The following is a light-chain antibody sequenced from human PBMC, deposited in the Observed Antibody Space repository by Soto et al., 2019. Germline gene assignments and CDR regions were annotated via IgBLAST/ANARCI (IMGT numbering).Light chain of an antibody. J-gene: IGKJ1*01. V-gene: IGKV4-1*01. CDR2: WAS. Sequence: DIVMTQSRDSLAVSLGERATINCKSSQSVLYSSNNKNYLAWYQQKPGQPPKLLIYWASTRESGVPDRFSGSGSGTDFTLTISSLQAEDVAVYYCQQYYNTPWTFGQGTKVEIK. CDR1: QSVLYSSNNKNY. CDR3: QQYYNTPWT.